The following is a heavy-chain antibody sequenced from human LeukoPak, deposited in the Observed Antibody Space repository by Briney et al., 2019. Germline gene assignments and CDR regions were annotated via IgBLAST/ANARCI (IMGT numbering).Heavy chain of an antibody. J-gene: IGHJ4*02. Sequence: ASVKVSCRASGYTFTSYDINWVRQATGQGLEWMGWINPNSGGTNYAQKFQGRVTMTRDTSISTAYMELSRLRSDDTAVYYCARSTYDSSGYYRFDYWGQGTLVTVSS. CDR2: INPNSGGT. V-gene: IGHV1-2*02. D-gene: IGHD3-22*01. CDR1: GYTFTSYD. CDR3: ARSTYDSSGYYRFDY.